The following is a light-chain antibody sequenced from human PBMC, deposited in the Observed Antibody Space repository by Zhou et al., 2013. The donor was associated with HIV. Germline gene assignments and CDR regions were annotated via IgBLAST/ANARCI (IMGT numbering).Light chain of an antibody. CDR3: QQSYSTPRT. V-gene: IGKV1-39*01. Sequence: DIQMTQSPSSLSASVGDRVTITCRASQNISSYLNWYQQKPGKAPKLLIYAASSLQSGVPSRFSGSGSGTDFTLTINSLQPEDFATYYCQQSYSTPRTFGQGTRLEIK. CDR1: QNISSY. J-gene: IGKJ5*01. CDR2: AAS.